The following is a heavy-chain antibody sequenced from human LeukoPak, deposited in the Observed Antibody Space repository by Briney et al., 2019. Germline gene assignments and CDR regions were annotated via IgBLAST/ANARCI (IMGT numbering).Heavy chain of an antibody. J-gene: IGHJ5*02. D-gene: IGHD6-6*01. CDR2: INAGNGNT. CDR1: GYTFTSYA. V-gene: IGHV1-3*01. CDR3: ARGLPSRIAARRFDP. Sequence: ASVKVSCKASGYTFTSYAMHWVRQAPGQRLEWMGWINAGNGNTKYSQKFQGRVTITRDTSASTAYMELSSLRSEDTAVYYCARGLPSRIAARRFDPWGQGTLVTVSS.